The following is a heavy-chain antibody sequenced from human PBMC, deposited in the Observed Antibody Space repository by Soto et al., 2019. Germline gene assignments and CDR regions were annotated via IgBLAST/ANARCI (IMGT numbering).Heavy chain of an antibody. D-gene: IGHD3-16*01. CDR2: XXHXXXKK. CDR3: AEDDDYGMDV. Sequence: GXSLRFSCAASGFTSVGPDWVRQAPGKGXXXXXXXXHXXXKKXXAEXXXXXXXIXXXNXXXTMYMQMKRLRAEETAVYYCAEDDDYGMDVWGQGTTVTVSS. J-gene: IGHJ6*02. CDR1: GFTSVG. V-gene: IGHV3-30*18.